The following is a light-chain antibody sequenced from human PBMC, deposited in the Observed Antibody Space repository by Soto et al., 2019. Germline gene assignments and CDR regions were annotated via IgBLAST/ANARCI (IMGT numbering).Light chain of an antibody. CDR1: QNVNIN. Sequence: EIVMTQSPATLSVSPGERATLSCRASQNVNINLAWYQQKPGQAPKLLIYGASTRATGIPARFSGSGSGTEFTLTISSLQSEDFAVYYCQQYINWPRTFGQGTKVEIK. CDR2: GAS. CDR3: QQYINWPRT. V-gene: IGKV3-15*01. J-gene: IGKJ1*01.